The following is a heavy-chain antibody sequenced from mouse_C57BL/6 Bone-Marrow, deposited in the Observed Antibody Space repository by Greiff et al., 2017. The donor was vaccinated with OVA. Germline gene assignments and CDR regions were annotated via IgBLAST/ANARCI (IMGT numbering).Heavy chain of an antibody. CDR1: GYTFTNYY. V-gene: IGHV1-61*01. J-gene: IGHJ2*01. CDR3: ARGGY. Sequence: VQLQQPGAELVRPGSSVKLSCKASGYTFTNYYMDWVKQSPGKGLEWIGNINPSDSETHSNQKFKDKATLTVDKSSITAYMQLSSLTSEDTAVYYCARGGYWGQGTTLTVSS. CDR2: INPSDSET.